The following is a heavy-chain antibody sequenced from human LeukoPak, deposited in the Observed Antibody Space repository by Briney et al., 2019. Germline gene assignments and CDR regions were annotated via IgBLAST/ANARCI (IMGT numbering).Heavy chain of an antibody. CDR2: FDPEDGET. CDR1: GYTLTELS. CDR3: ATGVIVGAESGVDY. Sequence: ASVKVSCKVSGYTLTELSMHWVRQAPGKGLEWMGGFDPEDGETIYAQKFQGRVTMTEDTSTDTAYMELSSLRSEDTAVYYCATGVIVGAESGVDYWGQGTLVTVSS. D-gene: IGHD1-26*01. V-gene: IGHV1-24*01. J-gene: IGHJ4*02.